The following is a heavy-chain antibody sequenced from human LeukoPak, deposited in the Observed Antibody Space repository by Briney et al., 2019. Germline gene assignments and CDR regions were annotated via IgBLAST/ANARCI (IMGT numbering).Heavy chain of an antibody. V-gene: IGHV3-21*01. CDR2: ISNSGSYT. CDR3: ARVTDRAFDI. D-gene: IGHD2-21*02. CDR1: GFTFKTYS. J-gene: IGHJ3*02. Sequence: GSLRLSCVVSGFTFKTYSMNWVRQAPGKGLEWVSSISNSGSYTYHADSVKGRFTISRDNAKNSLYLQMSSLRAEDTAVYYCARVTDRAFDIWGQGTMVTVSP.